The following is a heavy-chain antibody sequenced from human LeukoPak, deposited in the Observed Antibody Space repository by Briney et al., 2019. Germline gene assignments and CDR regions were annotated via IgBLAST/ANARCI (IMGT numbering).Heavy chain of an antibody. CDR2: ISSSSGII. CDR3: AREGPRRDLDY. V-gene: IGHV3-48*02. J-gene: IGHJ4*02. CDR1: GFTFSGYT. Sequence: PGGSLRLSCAASGFTFSGYTMNWVRQAPGKGLEWVSYISSSSGIIYYADSVKGRFTISRDNAKKSLCLQMNSLRDEDTAVYYCAREGPRRDLDYWGQGVLVTVSS.